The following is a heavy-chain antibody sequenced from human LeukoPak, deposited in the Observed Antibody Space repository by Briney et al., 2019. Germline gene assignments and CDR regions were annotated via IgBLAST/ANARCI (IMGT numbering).Heavy chain of an antibody. CDR2: INDNGGRT. D-gene: IGHD1-26*01. CDR3: VKDLSGRYTFDY. J-gene: IGHJ4*02. CDR1: GFTFSSYA. Sequence: PGGSLRLSCSASGFTFSSYAMHWVRQAPGKGLEYVSGINDNGGRTHYGVSLKGRFTISRDNSKNTLYLQMSTLRAEDTAVYYCVKDLSGRYTFDYWGQGTLVTVSS. V-gene: IGHV3-64D*09.